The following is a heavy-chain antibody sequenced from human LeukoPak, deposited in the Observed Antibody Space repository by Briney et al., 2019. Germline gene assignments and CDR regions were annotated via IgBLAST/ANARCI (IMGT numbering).Heavy chain of an antibody. V-gene: IGHV3-48*01. D-gene: IGHD4-23*01. CDR2: ISSSSTI. Sequence: GGSLRLSCAASGFTFSSYSMNWVRQAPGKGLEWVSYISSSSTIYYADSVKGRFTISRDNAKNSLYLQMNSLRAEDTAVYYCARHSVAGIGYWGQGTLVTVSS. CDR3: ARHSVAGIGY. CDR1: GFTFSSYS. J-gene: IGHJ4*02.